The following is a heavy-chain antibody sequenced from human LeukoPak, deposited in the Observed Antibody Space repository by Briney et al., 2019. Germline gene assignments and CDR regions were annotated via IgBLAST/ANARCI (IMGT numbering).Heavy chain of an antibody. V-gene: IGHV3-23*01. D-gene: IGHD3-16*01. CDR3: AKVVIGGSAYPADY. CDR2: ISGSGGST. J-gene: IGHJ4*02. CDR1: GFTFSSYA. Sequence: GGSLRLSCAASGFTFSSYAMSWVRQAPGKGLEWVSVISGSGGSTNYADSVKGRFTISRDNSKNTLHLEMNSLRAEDTAVYYCAKVVIGGSAYPADYWGQGALVTVSS.